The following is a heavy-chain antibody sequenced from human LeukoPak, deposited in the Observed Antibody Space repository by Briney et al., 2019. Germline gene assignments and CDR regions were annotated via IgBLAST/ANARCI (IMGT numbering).Heavy chain of an antibody. CDR1: GGSISSGGYY. CDR2: IYYSGST. V-gene: IGHV4-31*03. D-gene: IGHD3-10*01. J-gene: IGHJ4*02. CDR3: ARVRYGSGTLNFDY. Sequence: SQTLSLTCTVSGGSISSGGYYWSWIRQHPGKGLEWIGYIYYSGSTYYNPSLKSRVTISIDTSKNQSSLKLSSVTAADTAVYYCARVRYGSGTLNFDYWGQGTLVTVSS.